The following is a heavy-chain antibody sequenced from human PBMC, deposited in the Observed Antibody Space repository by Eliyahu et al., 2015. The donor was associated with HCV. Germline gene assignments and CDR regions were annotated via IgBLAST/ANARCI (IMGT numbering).Heavy chain of an antibody. V-gene: IGHV3-48*01. CDR2: ISSSSGTI. D-gene: IGHD1-14*01. J-gene: IGHJ4*02. CDR3: ARDPPTEQSGLMDLDY. Sequence: EVQLVESGGGLVQPGGSLRLSCTASGFTFSDYAMNWVRQAPGKGLEWVSYISSSSGTIYYADSVRGRFTISRDNGKNSLYLQMNSLGVEDTAVYYCARDPPTEQSGLMDLDYWGQGTLVTVSS. CDR1: GFTFSDYA.